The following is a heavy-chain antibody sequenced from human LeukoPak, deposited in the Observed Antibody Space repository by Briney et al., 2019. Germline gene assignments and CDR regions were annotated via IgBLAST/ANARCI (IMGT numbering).Heavy chain of an antibody. CDR3: AREGGSYGDDWFDP. CDR2: IYHSGST. CDR1: GGSISSSNW. Sequence: PSGTLSLTCAVSGGSISSSNWWSWIRQPPGKGLEWIGEIYHSGSTNYNPSLKSRVTISVDKSKNQFSLKLSSVTAADTAVYYCAREGGSYGDDWFDPWGQGTLVTVSS. J-gene: IGHJ5*02. D-gene: IGHD4-17*01. V-gene: IGHV4-4*02.